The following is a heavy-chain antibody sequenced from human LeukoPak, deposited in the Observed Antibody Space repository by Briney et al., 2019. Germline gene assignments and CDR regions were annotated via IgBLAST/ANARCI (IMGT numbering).Heavy chain of an antibody. V-gene: IGHV3-30-3*01. CDR3: ARDDSSGYYPTMPDY. Sequence: SGGSLRLSCAASGFTFSSYAMHWVRQAPGKGLGWVAVISYDGSNKYYADSVKGRFTISRDNSKNTLYLQMNSLRAEDTAVYYCARDDSSGYYPTMPDYWGQGTLVTVSS. CDR1: GFTFSSYA. CDR2: ISYDGSNK. J-gene: IGHJ4*02. D-gene: IGHD3-22*01.